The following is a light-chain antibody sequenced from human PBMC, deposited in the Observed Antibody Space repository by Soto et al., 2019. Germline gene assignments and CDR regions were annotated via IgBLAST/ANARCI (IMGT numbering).Light chain of an antibody. V-gene: IGKV3-11*01. CDR2: DAS. J-gene: IGKJ1*01. Sequence: EIVLTQSPATLSLSPGVRATLSCWASQSVNRYLVWYQQKPGQAPRLLMYDASKRATGIPARFSGSGSGTDFTLTISSLEPEDFAVYYCQQRDIWPWTFGQGTKVEIK. CDR1: QSVNRY. CDR3: QQRDIWPWT.